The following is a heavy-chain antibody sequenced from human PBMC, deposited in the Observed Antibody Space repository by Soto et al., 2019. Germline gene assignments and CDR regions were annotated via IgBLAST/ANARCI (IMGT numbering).Heavy chain of an antibody. V-gene: IGHV4-34*01. J-gene: IGHJ5*02. CDR2: INHSGST. Sequence: PSETLSLSCAVYGGSFSGYYWSWIRQPPGKGLEWIGEINHSGSTNYNPSLKSRVAISVDTSKNQFSLKLSSVTAADTAVYYCARARYGSGSYYYWFDPWGQGTLVTVSS. D-gene: IGHD3-10*01. CDR1: GGSFSGYY. CDR3: ARARYGSGSYYYWFDP.